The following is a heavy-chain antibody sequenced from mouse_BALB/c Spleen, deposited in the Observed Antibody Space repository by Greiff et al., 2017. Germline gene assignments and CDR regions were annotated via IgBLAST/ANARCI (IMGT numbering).Heavy chain of an antibody. D-gene: IGHD1-2*01. J-gene: IGHJ1*01. V-gene: IGHV5-6-3*01. CDR3: ARRRLLWYFDV. CDR1: GFTFSSYG. Sequence: DVMVVESGGGLVQPGGSLKLSCAASGFTFSSYGMSWVRQTPDKRLELVATINSNGGSTYYPDSVKGRFTISRDNAKNTLYLQMSSLKSEDTAMYYCARRRLLWYFDVWGAGTTVTVSS. CDR2: INSNGGST.